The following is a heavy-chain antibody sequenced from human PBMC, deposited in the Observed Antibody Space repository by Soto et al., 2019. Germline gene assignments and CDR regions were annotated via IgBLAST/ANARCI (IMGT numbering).Heavy chain of an antibody. D-gene: IGHD2-2*01. CDR2: INPNSGGT. V-gene: IGHV1-2*04. Sequence: ASVKVSCKASGYTFTGYYMHWVRQAPGQGLEWMGWINPNSGGTNYAQKFQGWVTMTRATSISTAYMELSRLRSDDTAVEYGARGGPIVVPAAMKFYYYYYMDVWGKGTTVTVSS. CDR3: ARGGPIVVPAAMKFYYYYYMDV. J-gene: IGHJ6*03. CDR1: GYTFTGYY.